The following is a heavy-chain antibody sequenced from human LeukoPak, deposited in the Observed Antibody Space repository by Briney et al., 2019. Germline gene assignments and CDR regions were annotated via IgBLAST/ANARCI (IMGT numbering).Heavy chain of an antibody. CDR3: ARSRGSYFAFDI. Sequence: PSETLSLTCAVYGGSFSGYYWSWIRQPPGKGLEWIGEINHSGSTNYNPSLKSRVTISVDTSKNQSSLKLSSVTAADTAVYYCARSRGSYFAFDIWGQGTMVTVSS. CDR2: INHSGST. D-gene: IGHD1-26*01. V-gene: IGHV4-34*01. CDR1: GGSFSGYY. J-gene: IGHJ3*02.